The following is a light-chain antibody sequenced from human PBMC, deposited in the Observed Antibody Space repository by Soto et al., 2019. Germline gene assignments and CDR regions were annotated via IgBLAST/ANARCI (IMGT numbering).Light chain of an antibody. CDR1: SSDVGGYNY. V-gene: IGLV2-14*01. J-gene: IGLJ3*02. CDR2: EVS. Sequence: QSVLTQPASVSGSPGQSITISCTGTSSDVGGYNYVSWYQQHPGKVPKLMIYEVSNRPSGVSNRFSGSKSGNTASLTISGLQAEDEADYYCSSYTTISTLAFGGGTKVTVL. CDR3: SSYTTISTLA.